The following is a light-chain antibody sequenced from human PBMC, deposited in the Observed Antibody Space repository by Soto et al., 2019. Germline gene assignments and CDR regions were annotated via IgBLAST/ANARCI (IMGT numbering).Light chain of an antibody. V-gene: IGLV2-14*01. CDR1: SSDVGGSNY. CDR2: EVS. Sequence: QSVLTQPASVSGSPGQSITISCTGTSSDVGGSNYVSWYQQHPGNAPKLMIYEVSHRPSGVSNRLSGSQSGNTASLTISGLQAEDEADYYCSSYTSSSAFYVFGTGPKVTAL. J-gene: IGLJ1*01. CDR3: SSYTSSSAFYV.